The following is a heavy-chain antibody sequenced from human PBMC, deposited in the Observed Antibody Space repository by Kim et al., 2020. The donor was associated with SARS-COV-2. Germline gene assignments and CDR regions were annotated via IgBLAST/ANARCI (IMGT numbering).Heavy chain of an antibody. Sequence: GGSLRLSCAVSGLAVSTSYMSWVRQAPGKGLEWVSVLYSGGDTYYGDSVKGRVTISRDDSKNTLYLQMNSLRAEDTAVYYCARDLMDPVYYSYNGMDVWGQGTRVIVSS. V-gene: IGHV3-53*01. CDR2: LYSGGDT. CDR1: GLAVSTSY. D-gene: IGHD2-2*03. J-gene: IGHJ6*02. CDR3: ARDLMDPVYYSYNGMDV.